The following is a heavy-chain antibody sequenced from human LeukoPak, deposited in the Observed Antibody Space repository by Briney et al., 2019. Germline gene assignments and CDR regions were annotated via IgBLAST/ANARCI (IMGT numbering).Heavy chain of an antibody. CDR3: ANNPGPYCSGGTCYIIC. D-gene: IGHD2-15*01. V-gene: IGHV3-23*01. CDR2: VSGSGGST. Sequence: GGSLRLSCAASGFTFSSYAMSWVRQAPGKGLEWVSAVSGSGGSTYYADSVKGRFTISRDNSKNTLYMQMNSLRAEDTAVYYCANNPGPYCSGGTCYIICWGQGTLVTVSS. CDR1: GFTFSSYA. J-gene: IGHJ4*02.